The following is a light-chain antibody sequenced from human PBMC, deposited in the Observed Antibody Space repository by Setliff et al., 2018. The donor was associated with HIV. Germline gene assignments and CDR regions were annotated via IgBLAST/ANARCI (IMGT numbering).Light chain of an antibody. Sequence: QSVLAQPASVSGSPGQSITISCTGTSSDVGGYNYVSWYQHHPGKAPKLIIYGVRNRPSGISNRFSGSKSGNTASLTISGLQAEDEADYYCISYTRSTTDVFGTGTKVTVL. CDR2: GVR. CDR1: SSDVGGYNY. J-gene: IGLJ1*01. V-gene: IGLV2-14*01. CDR3: ISYTRSTTDV.